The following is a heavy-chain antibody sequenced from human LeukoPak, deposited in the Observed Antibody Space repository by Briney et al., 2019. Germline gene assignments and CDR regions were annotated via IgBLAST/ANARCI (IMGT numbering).Heavy chain of an antibody. J-gene: IGHJ5*02. CDR1: GGTCSSYT. V-gene: IGHV1-69*04. D-gene: IGHD1-7*01. Sequence: SVKVSCKASGGTCSSYTISWVRQAPGQGLEWMGRIIPILGIANYAQKFQGRVTITADKSTSTAYMELSSLRSEDTAVYYCAREKRTGTTLDNWFDPWGQGTLVTVSS. CDR2: IIPILGIA. CDR3: AREKRTGTTLDNWFDP.